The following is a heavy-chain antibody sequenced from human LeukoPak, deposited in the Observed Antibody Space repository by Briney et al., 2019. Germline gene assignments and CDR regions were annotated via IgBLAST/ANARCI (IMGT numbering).Heavy chain of an antibody. D-gene: IGHD6-19*01. J-gene: IGHJ4*02. CDR2: IYTSGST. CDR3: ARSTYSSGWQDFDY. CDR1: GYSISGGYY. Sequence: SETLSLTCAVSGYSISGGYYWSWIRQPAGKGLEWIGRIYTSGSTNYNPSLKSRVTMSVDTSKNQFSLKLSSVTAADTAVYYCARSTYSSGWQDFDYWGQGTRVTVSS. V-gene: IGHV4-4*07.